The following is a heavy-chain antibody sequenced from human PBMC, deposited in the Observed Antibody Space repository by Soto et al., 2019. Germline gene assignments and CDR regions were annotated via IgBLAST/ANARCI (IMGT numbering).Heavy chain of an antibody. V-gene: IGHV3-7*05. CDR2: IKQDGSEK. Sequence: GGSLRLSCAASGFTFSSYGMHWVRQAPGKGLEWVANIKQDGSEKYYVDSVKGRFTISRDNAKNSLYLQMNSLRAEDTAVYYCARWGPYVDYYYGMDVWGQGTTVTVSS. D-gene: IGHD3-16*01. CDR3: ARWGPYVDYYYGMDV. CDR1: GFTFSSYG. J-gene: IGHJ6*02.